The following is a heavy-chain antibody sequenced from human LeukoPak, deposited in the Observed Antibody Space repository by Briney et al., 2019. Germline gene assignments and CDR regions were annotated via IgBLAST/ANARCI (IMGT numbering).Heavy chain of an antibody. J-gene: IGHJ6*02. V-gene: IGHV4-59*08. CDR2: IYYSGGT. CDR3: ARQSGGDTYYYCGMDV. D-gene: IGHD2-21*02. Sequence: PSETLSLTCTVSGGSISSYYWSWIRQPPGKGLEWIGYIYYSGGTNYNPSLKSRVTISVDTSKNQFSLKLSSVTAADTAVYYCARQSGGDTYYYCGMDVWGQGTTVTVSS. CDR1: GGSISSYY.